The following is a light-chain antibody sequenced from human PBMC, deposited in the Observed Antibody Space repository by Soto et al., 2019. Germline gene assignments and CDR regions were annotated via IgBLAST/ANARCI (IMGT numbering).Light chain of an antibody. CDR2: DAS. Sequence: DIQMTQSPSSLSASVVDRVTITCQASQDISNYLNWYQQKPGKAPKLLIYDASNLETGVPSRFSGSGSGTDFTFTISSLQPEDIATYYCQQYDNLPPDTFGGGTKVDIK. CDR1: QDISNY. J-gene: IGKJ4*01. V-gene: IGKV1-33*01. CDR3: QQYDNLPPDT.